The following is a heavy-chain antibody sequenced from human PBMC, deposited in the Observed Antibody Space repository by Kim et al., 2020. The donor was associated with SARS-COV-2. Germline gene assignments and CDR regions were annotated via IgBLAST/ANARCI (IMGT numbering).Heavy chain of an antibody. D-gene: IGHD6-13*01. CDR2: ISYDGSNK. V-gene: IGHV3-30*18. CDR1: GFTFSSYG. J-gene: IGHJ6*02. Sequence: GGSLRLSCAASGFTFSSYGMHWVRQAPGKGLEWVAVISYDGSNKYYADSVKGRFTISRDNSKNTLYLQMNSLRAEDTAVYYCAKDLGDSSSWFISSYYYYGMDVWGQGTTVTVSS. CDR3: AKDLGDSSSWFISSYYYYGMDV.